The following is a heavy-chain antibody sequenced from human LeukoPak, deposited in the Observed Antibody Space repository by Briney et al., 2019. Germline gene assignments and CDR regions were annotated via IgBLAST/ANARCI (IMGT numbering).Heavy chain of an antibody. CDR2: IIPIFGTA. CDR1: GGTFSSYA. CDR3: ARSTMTTVTTHDAFDI. J-gene: IGHJ3*02. D-gene: IGHD4-17*01. V-gene: IGHV1-69*01. Sequence: SVKVSCKASGGTFSSYAISWVRQAPGQGLGWMGGIIPIFGTANYAQKFQGRVTITADESTSTAYMELSSLRSEDTAVYYCARSTMTTVTTHDAFDIWGQGTMVTVSS.